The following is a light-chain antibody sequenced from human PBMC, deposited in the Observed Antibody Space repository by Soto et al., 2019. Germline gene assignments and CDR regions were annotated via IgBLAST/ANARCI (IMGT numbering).Light chain of an antibody. V-gene: IGLV2-14*03. CDR2: EVS. Sequence: QSVLNQPASVSGSPGQSITISCTGTSSDVGAYDFVSWYQQHPDKAPKLMIYEVSNRPSGVSNRFSGSKSVNTATLTISGLQAEDEADYYCSSYTSSSTRVFGTGTKVT. CDR3: SSYTSSSTRV. CDR1: SSDVGAYDF. J-gene: IGLJ1*01.